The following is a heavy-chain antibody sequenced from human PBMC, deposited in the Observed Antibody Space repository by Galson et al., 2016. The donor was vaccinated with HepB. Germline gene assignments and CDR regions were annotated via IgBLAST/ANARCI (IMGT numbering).Heavy chain of an antibody. D-gene: IGHD2-21*02. CDR2: ISLSGGT. CDR3: ARGCPGGGDCQGGLDY. V-gene: IGHV4-4*02. CDR1: GGPISSSKW. Sequence: SETLSLTCAVSGGPISSSKWWSWVRQSPGKGPEWIGEISLSGGTSYIPSLKSRVTISIDKSKNQFSLKLSPVTAADTAVFYCARGCPGGGDCQGGLDYWGQGILVTVSS. J-gene: IGHJ4*02.